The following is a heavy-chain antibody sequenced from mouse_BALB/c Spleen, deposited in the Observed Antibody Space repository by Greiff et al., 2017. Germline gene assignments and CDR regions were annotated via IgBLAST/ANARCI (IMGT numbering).Heavy chain of an antibody. Sequence: VQLQQSGAELARPGASVKMSCKASGYTFTSYTMHWVKQRPGQGLEWIGYINPSSGYTNYNQKFKDKATLTADKSSSTAYMQLSSLTSEDSAVYYCAREEGRDEEAMDYWGQGTSVTVSS. CDR3: AREEGRDEEAMDY. CDR1: GYTFTSYT. V-gene: IGHV1-4*01. CDR2: INPSSGYT. J-gene: IGHJ4*01. D-gene: IGHD3-3*01.